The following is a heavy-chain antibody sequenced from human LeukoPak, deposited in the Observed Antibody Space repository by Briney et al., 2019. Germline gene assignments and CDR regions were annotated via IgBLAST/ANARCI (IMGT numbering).Heavy chain of an antibody. CDR3: AREGGFYRPLDY. V-gene: IGHV4-4*02. D-gene: IGHD3-3*01. CDR1: GGSVTSTNW. J-gene: IGHJ4*02. Sequence: SETLSLTCDVSGGSVTSTNWWTWVRQPPGKGLEWIGEVHLDGRTNYNPSLKSRLIMSVDLPESHISLKLTSVTAADTTVYYCAREGGFYRPLDYSGQGTLVTVSS. CDR2: VHLDGRT.